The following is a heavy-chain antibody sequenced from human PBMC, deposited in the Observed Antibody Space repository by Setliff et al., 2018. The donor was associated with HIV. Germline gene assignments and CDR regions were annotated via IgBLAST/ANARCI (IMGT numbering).Heavy chain of an antibody. J-gene: IGHJ6*03. D-gene: IGHD3-3*01. CDR1: GGHIRSHY. CDR2: IYYSGST. Sequence: SETLSLTCTVSGGHIRSHYWSWIRQPPGKGLEWIGYIYYSGSTNHNPSLKSRVTISVDKSKNQFSLRLSSVTAADTAVYYCARGYYDFWSGPFKYYYYYMDVWGKGTTVTVSS. V-gene: IGHV4-59*11. CDR3: ARGYYDFWSGPFKYYYYYMDV.